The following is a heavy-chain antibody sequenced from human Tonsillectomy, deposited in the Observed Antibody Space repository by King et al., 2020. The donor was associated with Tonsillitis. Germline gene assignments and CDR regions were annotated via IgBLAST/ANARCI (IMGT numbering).Heavy chain of an antibody. Sequence: VQLVESGGGLVQPGGSLRLSCAASGFTFSSYAMTWVRQAPGKGLEWVSANSGSGGSTYYADSVKGRFTISSDNSKNMLYMQMNSLRAEDMGVSYCAKRRARDDFWIGQPIYYYHGMDVWGQGTPVTVSS. CDR1: GFTFSSYA. D-gene: IGHD3-3*01. V-gene: IGHV3-23*04. J-gene: IGHJ6*02. CDR2: NSGSGGST. CDR3: AKRRARDDFWIGQPIYYYHGMDV.